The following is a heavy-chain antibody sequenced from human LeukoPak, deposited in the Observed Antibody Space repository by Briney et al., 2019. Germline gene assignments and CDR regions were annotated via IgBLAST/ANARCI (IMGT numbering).Heavy chain of an antibody. V-gene: IGHV3-30*18. J-gene: IGHJ4*02. CDR3: AKDRGAYGECGLLDY. CDR1: CITFNYYW. CDR2: ISYDGSKK. Sequence: GSLGLSWASACITFNYYWKRVGQQAPGKGLEWVAVISYDGSKKYYADSVKGRFTISRDNSKNTLYLQMNTLRVEDTAVYYCAKDRGAYGECGLLDYWGQGTLVTVSS. D-gene: IGHD4-17*01.